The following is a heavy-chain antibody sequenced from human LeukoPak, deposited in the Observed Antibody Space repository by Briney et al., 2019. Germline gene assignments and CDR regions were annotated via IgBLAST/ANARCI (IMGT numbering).Heavy chain of an antibody. Sequence: SETLSLTCAVYGGSFSGYYWSWIRQPPGKGLEWIGEINHSGSTNYNPSLKSRVTISVDTSKSQFSLKLSSVTAADTAVYYCARESTYSSSPFDYWGQGTLVTVSS. CDR3: ARESTYSSSPFDY. CDR1: GGSFSGYY. D-gene: IGHD6-6*01. J-gene: IGHJ4*02. CDR2: INHSGST. V-gene: IGHV4-34*01.